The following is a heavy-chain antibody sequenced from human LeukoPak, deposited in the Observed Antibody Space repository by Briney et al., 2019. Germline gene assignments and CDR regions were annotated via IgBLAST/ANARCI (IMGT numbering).Heavy chain of an antibody. Sequence: GASVKVSCRASGYNLTNYYMHWVRQAPGQGLEWMGTITSVGSTSYAQQFQGRVTMTRDTSTSTVYMELSSLRSEDTAVYYCARESGDFDYWGQGTLVTVSS. V-gene: IGHV1-46*01. D-gene: IGHD1-14*01. CDR3: ARESGDFDY. CDR2: ITSVGST. CDR1: GYNLTNYY. J-gene: IGHJ4*02.